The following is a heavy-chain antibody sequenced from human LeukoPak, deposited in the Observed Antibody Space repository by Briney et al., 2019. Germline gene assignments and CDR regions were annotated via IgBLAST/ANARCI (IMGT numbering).Heavy chain of an antibody. CDR3: ARLRYDSSGYRSSSYYFEY. J-gene: IGHJ4*02. V-gene: IGHV4-59*01. Sequence: PSETLSLTCTVSGGSISSYYWNWIRQPPGKGREWMGYIYYSGSTNYNPSLKSRVTISVDTSKNQFPLKLSAVTAADTAVYYCARLRYDSSGYRSSSYYFEYWGQGTLVTVSS. CDR2: IYYSGST. D-gene: IGHD3-22*01. CDR1: GGSISSYY.